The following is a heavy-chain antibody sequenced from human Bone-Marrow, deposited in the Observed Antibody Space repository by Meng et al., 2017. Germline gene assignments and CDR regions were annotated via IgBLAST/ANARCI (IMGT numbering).Heavy chain of an antibody. V-gene: IGHV4-39*07. CDR1: GGSISSSSYY. Sequence: SETLSLTCTVSGGSISSSSYYWGWIRQPPGKGLEWIGSIYYSGSTYYNPSLKSRVTISVDTSKNQFSLKLSSVTAADTAVYYCARVLGYCSSTSCRPDDYWGQGTRVTVS. J-gene: IGHJ4*02. D-gene: IGHD2-2*01. CDR2: IYYSGST. CDR3: ARVLGYCSSTSCRPDDY.